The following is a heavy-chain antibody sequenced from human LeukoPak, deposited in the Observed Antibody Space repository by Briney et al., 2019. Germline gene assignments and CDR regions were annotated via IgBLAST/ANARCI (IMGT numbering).Heavy chain of an antibody. CDR3: AREGGPYRPLDY. CDR2: VNLQGFT. Sequence: TSETLSLTCGVSGGSITNTNYWTWVRQPPGKGLEWIGEVNLQGFTNYNPSLMGRVAISVDTSENHISLQLTSVTAADTAVYYCAREGGPYRPLDYSGQGTLVTVSS. CDR1: GGSITNTNY. V-gene: IGHV4-4*02. J-gene: IGHJ4*02.